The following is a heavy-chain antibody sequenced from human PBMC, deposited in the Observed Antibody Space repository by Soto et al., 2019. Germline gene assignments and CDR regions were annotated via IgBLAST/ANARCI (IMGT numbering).Heavy chain of an antibody. CDR2: INPDNGGT. Sequence: QVQLVQPGAEVKKPGASVKVSCKASGYTFTGHYMYWVRQAPGQGLEWMGWINPDNGGTSYAQKFQGRVTMTTDTSINKAYMELSRLRSDDTAVYYCAREVGKVGYSSSSCDYWGQGSLVTVST. V-gene: IGHV1-2*02. D-gene: IGHD6-6*01. CDR3: AREVGKVGYSSSSCDY. J-gene: IGHJ4*02. CDR1: GYTFTGHY.